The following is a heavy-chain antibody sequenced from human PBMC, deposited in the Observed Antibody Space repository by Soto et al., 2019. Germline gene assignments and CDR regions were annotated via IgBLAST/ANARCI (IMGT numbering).Heavy chain of an antibody. CDR2: IYFRGST. CDR1: GGSIIRYY. D-gene: IGHD3-10*01. V-gene: IGHV4-59*08. Sequence: SHPLSLTWSVAGGSIIRYYWSWIRQPPGKGLEWIGYIYFRGSTNYNPSLKSRVTISVDTSKNQFSLKLSSVTAADTAVYYCASHMVRGVPFGYWGQGTLVTVSS. CDR3: ASHMVRGVPFGY. J-gene: IGHJ4*02.